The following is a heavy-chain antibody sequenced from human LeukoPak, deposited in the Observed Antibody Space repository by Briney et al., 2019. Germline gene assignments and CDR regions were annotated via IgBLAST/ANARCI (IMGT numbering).Heavy chain of an antibody. J-gene: IGHJ4*02. CDR1: GGSISSSSYY. CDR3: AVGERSDTGWASNVDY. CDR2: IYYSGST. Sequence: SETLSLTCTVSGGSISSSSYYWGWIRQPPGKGLEWIGSIYYSGSTYYNPSLKSRVTISVDTSKNQFSLKLSSVTAADTAVYYCAVGERSDTGWASNVDYWGQGTLVTVSP. V-gene: IGHV4-39*01. D-gene: IGHD1-1*01.